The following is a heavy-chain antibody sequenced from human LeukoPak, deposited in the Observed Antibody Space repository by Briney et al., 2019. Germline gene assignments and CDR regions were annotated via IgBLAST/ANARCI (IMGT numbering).Heavy chain of an antibody. CDR2: ISNSGSYI. V-gene: IGHV3-21*01. J-gene: IGHJ4*02. CDR1: GFTFSSYW. Sequence: GGSLRLSCAASGFTFSSYWMSWVRQAPGKGLEWVSSISNSGSYIYYADSVKGRFTISRDSSKNTVYLQMNSLRDEDTAVYYCAKSPYRGGSSWTEFDYWGQGTLVTVSS. D-gene: IGHD6-13*01. CDR3: AKSPYRGGSSWTEFDY.